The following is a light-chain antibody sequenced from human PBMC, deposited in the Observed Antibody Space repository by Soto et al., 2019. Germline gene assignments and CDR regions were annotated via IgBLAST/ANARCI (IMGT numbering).Light chain of an antibody. CDR1: SSEVGAYNY. CDR2: EVT. Sequence: QSVLTQPPSASGSPGQSVTISCTGTSSEVGAYNYVSWYQQYPGKAPKLMIYEVTKRPSGVPDRFSGSKSGNTASLTVSGLQAEDEADYYCTSYVGNNIWVFGGGTKLTVL. CDR3: TSYVGNNIWV. J-gene: IGLJ3*02. V-gene: IGLV2-8*01.